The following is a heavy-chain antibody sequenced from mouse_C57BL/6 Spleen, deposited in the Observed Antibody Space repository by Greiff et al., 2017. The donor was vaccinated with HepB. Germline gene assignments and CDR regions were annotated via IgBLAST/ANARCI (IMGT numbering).Heavy chain of an antibody. CDR2: IDPSDSYT. CDR3: ARGATDAMDY. CDR1: GYTFTSYW. J-gene: IGHJ4*01. D-gene: IGHD3-1*01. Sequence: QVQLKQPGAELVRPGTSVKLSCKASGYTFTSYWMHWVKQRPGQGLEWIGVIDPSDSYTNYNQKFKGKATLTVDTSSSTAYMQLSSLTSEDSAVYYCARGATDAMDYWGQGTSVTVSS. V-gene: IGHV1-59*01.